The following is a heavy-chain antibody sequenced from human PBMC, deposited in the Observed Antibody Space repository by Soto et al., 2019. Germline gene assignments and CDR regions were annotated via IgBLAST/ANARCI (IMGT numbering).Heavy chain of an antibody. CDR1: GFSFRXSA. CDR3: AKEVL. CDR2: ISASGDSS. J-gene: IGHJ4*02. Sequence: EVQVLESGXXXVQPGGSLRLSCAASGFSFRXSAMTWVRQAPGKGLEWVSAISASGDSSYYADSVKGRFTISRDNSRNTMYLQMNSLRAEDTAVYYCAKEVLGGQGTLVTVSP. D-gene: IGHD3-3*01. V-gene: IGHV3-23*01.